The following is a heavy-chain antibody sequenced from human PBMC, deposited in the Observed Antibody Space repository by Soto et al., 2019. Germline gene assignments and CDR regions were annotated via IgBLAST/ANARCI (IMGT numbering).Heavy chain of an antibody. Sequence: EVQLLESGGGLVQPGGSLRLSCAASGFTFSSYAMSWVRQAPGKGLEWVSAISGSGGSTYYAGSVKGRFTISRDNSKNTLDPPMDSLRAEDTGVYSCRKVRDDYGDYYFDSWGQGTLVTVSS. CDR1: GFTFSSYA. J-gene: IGHJ4*02. D-gene: IGHD4-17*01. CDR2: ISGSGGST. CDR3: RKVRDDYGDYYFDS. V-gene: IGHV3-23*01.